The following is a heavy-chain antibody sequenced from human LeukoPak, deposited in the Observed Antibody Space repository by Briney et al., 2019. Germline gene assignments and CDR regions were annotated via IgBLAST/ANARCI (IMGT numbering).Heavy chain of an antibody. V-gene: IGHV3-23*01. CDR2: ISDSGSIT. D-gene: IGHD1-26*01. Sequence: SGGSLRLSCAASGFAFSSQAMGWVRQAPGKGLEWVSVISDSGSITYYADSVKGRFTISRDNSKNTLFLQMSSLRAEDTAVYYCIRGTVGAPGNDYWGQGTLVTVSS. J-gene: IGHJ4*02. CDR3: IRGTVGAPGNDY. CDR1: GFAFSSQA.